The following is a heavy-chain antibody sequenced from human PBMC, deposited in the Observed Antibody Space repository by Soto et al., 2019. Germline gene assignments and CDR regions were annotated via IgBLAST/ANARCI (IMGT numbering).Heavy chain of an antibody. CDR2: IIPVFDKA. CDR1: GGPFGNSA. Sequence: QVQLVQSGADVKKPGSSVRVSCKTSGGPFGNSAISWVRQAPAQRLEWIGEIIPVFDKANYAQNFQGRLIITADDSTATVIMQLSSLRSEDTAVYFCARLRRDWGDAFDLWGQGTLVTVSS. D-gene: IGHD3-16*01. J-gene: IGHJ3*01. V-gene: IGHV1-69*01. CDR3: ARLRRDWGDAFDL.